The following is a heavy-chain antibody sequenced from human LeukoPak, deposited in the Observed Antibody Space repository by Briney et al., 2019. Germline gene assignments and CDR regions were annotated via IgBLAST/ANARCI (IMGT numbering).Heavy chain of an antibody. D-gene: IGHD3-22*01. CDR3: ARFHYYDSIDTFDI. J-gene: IGHJ3*02. CDR1: GGSISSGGYS. V-gene: IGHV4-30-2*01. Sequence: PSQTLSLTCAVSGGSISSGGYSWSWIRQPPGKGLEWIGYIYHSGSTYYNLSLKSRVTISVDRSKNQFSLKLSSVTAADTAVYYCARFHYYDSIDTFDIWGQGTMVTVSS. CDR2: IYHSGST.